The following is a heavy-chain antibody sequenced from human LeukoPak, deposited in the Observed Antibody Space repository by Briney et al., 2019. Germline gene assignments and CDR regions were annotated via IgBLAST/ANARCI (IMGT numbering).Heavy chain of an antibody. CDR1: GGSISSSSYC. V-gene: IGHV4-39*01. CDR3: ARQAVTTFIRRAFDI. Sequence: KPSETLSLTCTVSGGSISSSSYCWGWIRQPPGKGLEWIGSIYYSGSTYYNPSLKSRVTISVDTSKNQFSLKLSSVTAADTAVYYCARQAVTTFIRRAFDIWGQGTMVTVSS. D-gene: IGHD4-17*01. CDR2: IYYSGST. J-gene: IGHJ3*02.